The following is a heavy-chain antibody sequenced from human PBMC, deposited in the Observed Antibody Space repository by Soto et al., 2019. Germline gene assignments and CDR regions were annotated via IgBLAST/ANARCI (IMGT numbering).Heavy chain of an antibody. Sequence: ESWGGLVQPGRSLRLSCAASGFTFDDYAMHWVRQAPGKGLEWVSGISWNSGSIGYADSVKGRFTISRDNAKNSLYLQMNSLRAEDTALYYCAKDTVATIISAFDIWGQGTMVTVSS. D-gene: IGHD5-12*01. V-gene: IGHV3-9*01. CDR1: GFTFDDYA. J-gene: IGHJ3*02. CDR2: ISWNSGSI. CDR3: AKDTVATIISAFDI.